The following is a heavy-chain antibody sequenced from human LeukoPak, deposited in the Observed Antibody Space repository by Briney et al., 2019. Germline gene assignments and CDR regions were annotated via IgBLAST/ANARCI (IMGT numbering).Heavy chain of an antibody. CDR2: IYYSGST. CDR3: ARGVSPNMYYFDY. V-gene: IGHV4-31*03. D-gene: IGHD6-6*01. J-gene: IGHJ4*02. CDR1: GGSVSSGGYY. Sequence: PSQTLSLTCTVSGGSVSSGGYYWSWIRQHPGKGLEWIGNIYYSGSTYYNTSLKSRVTISVDTSKNQFSLKLSSVTAADTAVYSCARGVSPNMYYFDYWGQGTLVTVSS.